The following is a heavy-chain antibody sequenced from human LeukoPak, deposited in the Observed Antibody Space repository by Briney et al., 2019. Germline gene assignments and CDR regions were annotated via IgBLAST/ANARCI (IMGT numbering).Heavy chain of an antibody. D-gene: IGHD1-14*01. CDR2: INPNSGGT. Sequence: GASVKVSCKASGYTFTGYYMHWVRQAPGQGLEWMGWINPNSGGTNYAQKFQGRVTMTRDTSISTAYMELSRLRSDDTAVYYCARVASRRTGSLPPHRSLRDAFDIWGQGTMVTVSS. CDR3: ARVASRRTGSLPPHRSLRDAFDI. V-gene: IGHV1-2*02. J-gene: IGHJ3*02. CDR1: GYTFTGYY.